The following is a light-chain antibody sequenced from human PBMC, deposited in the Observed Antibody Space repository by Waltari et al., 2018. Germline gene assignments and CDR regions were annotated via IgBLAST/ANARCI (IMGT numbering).Light chain of an antibody. CDR2: DSF. J-gene: IGKJ1*01. CDR3: HQYNNWPPGGT. Sequence: EIVMTQSPATLSVSPGELATLSCRASESVGYNLAWYQQKPGQAPRILIYDSFNRATGVPARFSGGGSGTEFTLTISSLQSEDFALYYCHQYNNWPPGGTFGRGTKVEVK. V-gene: IGKV3-15*01. CDR1: ESVGYN.